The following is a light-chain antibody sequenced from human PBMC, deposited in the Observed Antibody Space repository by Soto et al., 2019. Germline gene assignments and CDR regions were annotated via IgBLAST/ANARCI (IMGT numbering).Light chain of an antibody. CDR2: DAS. Sequence: EVVLTQSPPTLSLSPGERATLSCRASQRVTNYLAWYQQKPGQAPRLLIYDASTRATGIPARFSGSGSGTDFTLTISSLESEAFAVYYCLQRSSWPYTFGQGTKLEI. CDR3: LQRSSWPYT. V-gene: IGKV3-11*01. CDR1: QRVTNY. J-gene: IGKJ2*01.